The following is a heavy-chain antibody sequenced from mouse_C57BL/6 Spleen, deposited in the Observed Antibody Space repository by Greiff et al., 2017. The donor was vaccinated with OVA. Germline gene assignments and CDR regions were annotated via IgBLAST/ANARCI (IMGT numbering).Heavy chain of an antibody. CDR2: IRNKANGYTT. CDR3: ARYDDGYYLYAMDY. V-gene: IGHV7-3*01. J-gene: IGHJ4*01. D-gene: IGHD2-3*01. Sequence: EVKLMESGGGLVQPGGSLSLSCAASGFTFTDYYMSWVRQPPGKALEWLGFIRNKANGYTTEYSASVKGRFTISRDNSQSILYLQMNALRAEDSATYYCARYDDGYYLYAMDYWGQGTSVTVSS. CDR1: GFTFTDYY.